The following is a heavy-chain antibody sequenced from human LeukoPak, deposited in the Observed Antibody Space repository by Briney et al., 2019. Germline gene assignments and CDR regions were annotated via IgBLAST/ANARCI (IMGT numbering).Heavy chain of an antibody. CDR3: ARSSDFGSLFDY. V-gene: IGHV5-51*01. CDR2: IYPHDSDT. Sequence: GESLKISCKGSGYSFTSYWIAWVRQMPGKGREWVGIIYPHDSDTRYSPSFQGQVTISVDKSIFTAYLQWNSLKASDTAIYYCARSSDFGSLFDYWGQGTLVTVSS. D-gene: IGHD3-3*01. CDR1: GYSFTSYW. J-gene: IGHJ4*02.